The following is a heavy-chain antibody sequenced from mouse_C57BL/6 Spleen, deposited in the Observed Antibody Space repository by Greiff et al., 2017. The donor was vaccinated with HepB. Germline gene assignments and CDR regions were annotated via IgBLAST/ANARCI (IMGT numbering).Heavy chain of an antibody. CDR3: ARRTGTDIDY. D-gene: IGHD4-1*01. CDR1: GYTFTSYG. Sequence: VKLVESGAELARPGASVKLSCKASGYTFTSYGISWVKQRTGQGLEWIGEIYPRSGNTYYNEKFKGKATLTADNYSSTAYMELRSRTSEDAAVYFCARRTGTDIDYWGQGTTLTVSS. J-gene: IGHJ2*01. CDR2: IYPRSGNT. V-gene: IGHV1-81*01.